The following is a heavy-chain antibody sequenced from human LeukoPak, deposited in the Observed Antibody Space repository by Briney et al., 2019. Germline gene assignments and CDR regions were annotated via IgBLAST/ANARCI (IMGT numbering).Heavy chain of an antibody. D-gene: IGHD3-22*01. CDR1: GLTVSSNY. Sequence: PGGSLRLSCAASGLTVSSNYMSWVRQAPGKGLEWVSVIYSGGSTYYADSVKGRFTISRDNSKNTLYLQMNSLRAEDTAVYYCARAFYDSSGYYYFYWGQGTLVTVSS. CDR2: IYSGGST. V-gene: IGHV3-53*01. CDR3: ARAFYDSSGYYYFY. J-gene: IGHJ4*02.